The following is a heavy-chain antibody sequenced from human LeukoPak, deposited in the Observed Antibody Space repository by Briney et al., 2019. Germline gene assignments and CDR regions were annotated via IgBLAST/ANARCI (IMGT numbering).Heavy chain of an antibody. J-gene: IGHJ4*02. CDR2: IYSGGDT. CDR3: TRGPGRTWYSDY. Sequence: GGSLRLSCAASGFTVSSNYMNWVRQAQGKGLELVSIIYSGGDTYYAYSVKGRFTISRDNSKNTLYLQTNSLRAEDTAVYYCTRGPGRTWYSDYWGQGTLVTVS. CDR1: GFTVSSNY. V-gene: IGHV3-66*02. D-gene: IGHD1-14*01.